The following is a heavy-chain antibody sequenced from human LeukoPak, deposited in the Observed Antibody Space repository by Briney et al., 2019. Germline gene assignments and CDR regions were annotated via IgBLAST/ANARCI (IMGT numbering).Heavy chain of an antibody. CDR3: AKGSYDFWSGYQDY. J-gene: IGHJ4*02. D-gene: IGHD3-3*01. Sequence: GGSLRLSCAASGFTFSSYAMSWVRQAPGKGLEWVSAISGSGGSTYYADSVKGRFTISRDNSKNTLYLQMNSLRGEDTAVYYCAKGSYDFWSGYQDYWGQGTLVTVSS. CDR2: ISGSGGST. CDR1: GFTFSSYA. V-gene: IGHV3-23*01.